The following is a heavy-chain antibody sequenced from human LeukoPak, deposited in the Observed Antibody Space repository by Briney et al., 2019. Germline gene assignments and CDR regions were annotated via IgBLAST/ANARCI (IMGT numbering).Heavy chain of an antibody. CDR2: IYTSGST. J-gene: IGHJ5*02. CDR3: TRDTGTTGEVKFDP. V-gene: IGHV4-4*07. D-gene: IGHD4-17*01. Sequence: SETLSLTCAVSGGSISSSYWWSWIRQPAGKGLEWIGRIYTSGSTTYNPSLKSRVTMSVDTSKSQFSLNLMSVTAADTAVYYCTRDTGTTGEVKFDPWGQGTLVTVSS. CDR1: GGSISSSYW.